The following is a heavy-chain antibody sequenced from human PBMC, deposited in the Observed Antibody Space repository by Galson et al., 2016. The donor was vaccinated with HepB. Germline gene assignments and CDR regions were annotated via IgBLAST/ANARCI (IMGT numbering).Heavy chain of an antibody. CDR2: INVGNGYT. V-gene: IGHV1-3*01. J-gene: IGHJ4*02. CDR3: ARDPEVVAYYFDY. Sequence: QSGAEVKKPGESLKVSCKASGYTFTTYGLHWVRQAPGQRLEWMGWINVGNGYTKYAQKFQGRVTITRDTSATTAYMELSSLRSEDTAFYYCARDPEVVAYYFDYWGQGTLVTVSS. CDR1: GYTFTTYG. D-gene: IGHD2-15*01.